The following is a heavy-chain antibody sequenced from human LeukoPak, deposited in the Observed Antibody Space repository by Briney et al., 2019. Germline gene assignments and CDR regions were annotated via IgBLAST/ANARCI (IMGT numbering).Heavy chain of an antibody. CDR1: GGTFSSYA. J-gene: IGHJ4*02. V-gene: IGHV1-69*13. D-gene: IGHD5-24*01. CDR3: ARRDGGRDGYNYFDY. CDR2: IIPIFGTA. Sequence: GASVKVPCKASGGTFSSYAISWVRQAPGQGLEWMGGIIPIFGTANYAQKFQGRVTITADESTSTAYMELSSLRSEDTAVYYCARRDGGRDGYNYFDYWGQGTLVTVSS.